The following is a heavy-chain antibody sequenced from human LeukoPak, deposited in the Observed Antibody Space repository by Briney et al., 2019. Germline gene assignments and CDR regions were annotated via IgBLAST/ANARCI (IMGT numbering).Heavy chain of an antibody. D-gene: IGHD5-24*01. CDR3: ASLRWLKFPELDY. CDR2: INHSGST. Sequence: PSETLSLTCAVYGGSFSGYYWSWIRQPPGKGLEWIGEINHSGSTNYNPSLKSRVTISVDTSKNQFSLKLSSVTAADTAVYYCASLRWLKFPELDYWGQGTLVTVSS. J-gene: IGHJ4*02. CDR1: GGSFSGYY. V-gene: IGHV4-34*01.